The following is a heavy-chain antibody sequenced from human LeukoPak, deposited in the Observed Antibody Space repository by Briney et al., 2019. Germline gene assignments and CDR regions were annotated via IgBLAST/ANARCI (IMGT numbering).Heavy chain of an antibody. CDR3: AREPPYDDYAFDC. V-gene: IGHV3-48*01. CDR1: GFTFSSYS. CDR2: ISRSSSSI. D-gene: IGHD4-17*01. Sequence: PGGSLRLSCAASGFTFSSYSMNWVRQAPGKGLEWVSYISRSSSSIYYADSVKGRLTISRDNAKNSLYLQMNSLRAEDTAVYYCAREPPYDDYAFDCWGQGTLVTVSS. J-gene: IGHJ4*02.